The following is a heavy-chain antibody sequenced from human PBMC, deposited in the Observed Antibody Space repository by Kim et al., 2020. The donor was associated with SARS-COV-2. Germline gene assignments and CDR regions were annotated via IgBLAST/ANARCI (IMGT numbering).Heavy chain of an antibody. V-gene: IGHV4-34*01. D-gene: IGHD3-22*01. CDR3: ARGRFDSSGYDY. J-gene: IGHJ4*02. Sequence: NYNPSLKSRVTISVDTSKNQFSLKLSSVTAADTAVYYCARGRFDSSGYDYWGQGTLVTVSS.